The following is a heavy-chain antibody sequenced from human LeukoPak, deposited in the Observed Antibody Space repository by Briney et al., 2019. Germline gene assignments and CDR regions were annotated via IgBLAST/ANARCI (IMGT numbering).Heavy chain of an antibody. V-gene: IGHV4-39*02. Sequence: SETLSLTCTVSGGSISGSRYYWGWIRQSSGKGLEWIASIFYSGSTYYNPSLRSRVTLSVDTSKNQFSLRLSSVTAADTAVYYCARDPVAGMPYFDYWGQGTLVTVSS. CDR3: ARDPVAGMPYFDY. D-gene: IGHD3-10*01. CDR1: GGSISGSRYY. J-gene: IGHJ4*02. CDR2: IFYSGST.